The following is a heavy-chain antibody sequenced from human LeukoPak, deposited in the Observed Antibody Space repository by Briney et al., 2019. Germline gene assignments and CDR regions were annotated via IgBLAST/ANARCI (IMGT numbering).Heavy chain of an antibody. J-gene: IGHJ4*02. V-gene: IGHV3-48*03. CDR1: GFTFSSYE. CDR2: ISSSGSTI. CDR3: ARKGLLQLSFDY. D-gene: IGHD2-15*01. Sequence: PGGSLRLSCAASGFTFSSYEMNWVRQTPGKGLEWVSYISSSGSTIYYADSVKGRFTISRDNAKNSLYLQMNSLRAEDTAVYYCARKGLLQLSFDYWGQGTLVTVSS.